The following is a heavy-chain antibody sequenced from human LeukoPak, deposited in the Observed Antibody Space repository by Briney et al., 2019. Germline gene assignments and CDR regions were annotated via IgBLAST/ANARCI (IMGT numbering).Heavy chain of an antibody. CDR1: GGSISSSSYY. V-gene: IGHV4-39*01. CDR3: ARHRITIFGVRMRRISWFDP. J-gene: IGHJ5*02. D-gene: IGHD3-3*01. Sequence: SSETLSLTCTVSGGSISSSSYYWGWIRQPPGKGLEWIGSIYYSGSTYYNPSLKSRVTISVDTSKNQFSRKPSSVTAADTAVYYCARHRITIFGVRMRRISWFDPWGQGTLVTVSS. CDR2: IYYSGST.